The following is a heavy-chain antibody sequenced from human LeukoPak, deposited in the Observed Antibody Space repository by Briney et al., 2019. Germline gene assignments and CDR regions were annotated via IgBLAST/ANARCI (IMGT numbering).Heavy chain of an antibody. J-gene: IGHJ4*02. CDR3: ARGLWHESSGYYFDP. CDR2: IYYTGST. D-gene: IGHD3-22*01. V-gene: IGHV4-59*11. Sequence: SETLSLTCTVSGGSISSHYWTWIRQPPGKRLEWIGYIYYTGSTNYNPSLKSRVTMSVDTSKNEFSLRLSSVTAADSAVYFCARGLWHESSGYYFDPWAREPWSPSPQ. CDR1: GGSISSHY.